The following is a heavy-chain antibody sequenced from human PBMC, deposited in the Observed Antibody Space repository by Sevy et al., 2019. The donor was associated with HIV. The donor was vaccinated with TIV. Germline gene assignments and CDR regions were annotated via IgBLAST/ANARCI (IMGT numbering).Heavy chain of an antibody. Sequence: ASVKVSCEASGYTFTSYGIIWVRQAPGQGLEWMGWISAYNGNTNYAQRLQGRVTMTTDTSTSTAYIERTSLRSDDTAVYYCARGPRKYYDSSGYYYPPSYWGQGTLVTVSS. J-gene: IGHJ4*02. CDR2: ISAYNGNT. CDR3: ARGPRKYYDSSGYYYPPSY. V-gene: IGHV1-18*01. D-gene: IGHD3-22*01. CDR1: GYTFTSYG.